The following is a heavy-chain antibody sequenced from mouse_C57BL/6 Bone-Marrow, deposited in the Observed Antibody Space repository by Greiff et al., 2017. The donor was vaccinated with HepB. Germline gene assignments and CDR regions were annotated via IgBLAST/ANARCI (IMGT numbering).Heavy chain of an antibody. Sequence: QVQLQQSGPELVKPGASVKISCKASGYAFSSSWMNWVKQRPGKGLEWIGRIYPGDGDTNYNGKFKGKATLTADKSSSTAYMQLSCLTSEDSAVYFCARYYYGSRGDYFDYWGQGTTLTVSS. CDR1: GYAFSSSW. CDR2: IYPGDGDT. D-gene: IGHD1-1*01. CDR3: ARYYYGSRGDYFDY. J-gene: IGHJ2*01. V-gene: IGHV1-82*01.